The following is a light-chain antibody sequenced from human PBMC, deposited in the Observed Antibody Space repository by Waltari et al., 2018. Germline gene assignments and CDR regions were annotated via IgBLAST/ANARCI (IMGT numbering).Light chain of an antibody. CDR2: GAS. J-gene: IGKJ2*01. V-gene: IGKV3-20*01. Sequence: ELVLTQSPGTLSLSPGERATLSCRASQSVIGSNIAWYQQKPAQAPRLLIHGASSRATGIPDRVSGSGSGTDFTLTISRLEPEDFAVYYCQQYGRSWNTFGLWTKLEIK. CDR1: QSVIGSN. CDR3: QQYGRSWNT.